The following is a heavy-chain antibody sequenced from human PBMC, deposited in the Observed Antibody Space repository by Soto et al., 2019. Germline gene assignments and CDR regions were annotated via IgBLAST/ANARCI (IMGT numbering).Heavy chain of an antibody. V-gene: IGHV3-21*01. J-gene: IGHJ4*02. CDR1: GFTFSSYS. CDR2: ISSSSSYI. D-gene: IGHD6-13*01. Sequence: GGSLRLSCAASGFTFSSYSMNWVRQAPGKGLEWVSSISSSSSYIYYADSVKGRFTISRDNAKNSLYLQMNSLRAEDTAVYYCAGDGGSSWYFDYWGQGTLVTVSS. CDR3: AGDGGSSWYFDY.